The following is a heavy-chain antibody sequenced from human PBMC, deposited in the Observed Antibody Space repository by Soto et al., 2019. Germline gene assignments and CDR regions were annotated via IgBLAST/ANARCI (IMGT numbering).Heavy chain of an antibody. D-gene: IGHD3-9*01. CDR3: SSADYATLTVTYAMHX. CDR1: GYSLVNYY. CDR2: VSSSGNT. V-gene: IGHV4-4*07. Sequence: LFLNCTVSGYSLVNYYWFWIRQPVGKGLEWIVRVSSSGNTNANPTLNSRATMSIDTSKNQFSLRLRSVTAADTAVYYCSSADYATLTVTYAMHXWGQATQGTVS. J-gene: IGHJ6*02.